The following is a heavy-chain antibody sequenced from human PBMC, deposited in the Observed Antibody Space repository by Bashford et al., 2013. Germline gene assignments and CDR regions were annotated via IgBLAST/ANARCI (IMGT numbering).Heavy chain of an antibody. CDR2: LRFSDNT. CDR1: GDSIKSGAHY. V-gene: IGHV4-39*07. D-gene: IGHD3-22*01. J-gene: IGHJ4*02. Sequence: SETLSLTCTVSGDSIKSGAHYWGWIRQSPGKGPEWIASLRFSDNTYYKPSLKSRVTMSVDTSKNQFSLKLSSVTAADTAVYYCARRNHYDSSGYYLSFDYWGQGTLVTVSS. CDR3: ARRNHYDSSGYYLSFDY.